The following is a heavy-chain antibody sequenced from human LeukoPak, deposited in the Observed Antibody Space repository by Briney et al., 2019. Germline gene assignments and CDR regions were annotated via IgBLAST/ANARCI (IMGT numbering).Heavy chain of an antibody. CDR2: IYHTGST. D-gene: IGHD3-10*01. Sequence: ETLSLTCAVSGSSISNNALWGWIRQPPGKGLEWIGYIYHTGSTYYNPSLESRVTISVDTSKNQFSLSLNSVTAADTAVYYCARHAYYITMVRGYSLDYWGQGDRGTVSS. J-gene: IGHJ4*02. CDR3: ARHAYYITMVRGYSLDY. V-gene: IGHV4-28*01. CDR1: GSSISNNAL.